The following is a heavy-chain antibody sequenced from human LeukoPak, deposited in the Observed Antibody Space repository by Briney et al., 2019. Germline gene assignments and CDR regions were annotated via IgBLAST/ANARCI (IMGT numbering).Heavy chain of an antibody. CDR3: ARDLKGYSYGLGYWYFDL. J-gene: IGHJ2*01. D-gene: IGHD5-18*01. Sequence: SEALSLTCTVSGGSISSYYWSWIRQPPGKGLEWIGYIYYSGSTNYNPSLKSRVTISVDTSKDQFSLKLSSVTAADTAVYYCARDLKGYSYGLGYWYFDLWGRGTLVTVSS. CDR1: GGSISSYY. V-gene: IGHV4-59*01. CDR2: IYYSGST.